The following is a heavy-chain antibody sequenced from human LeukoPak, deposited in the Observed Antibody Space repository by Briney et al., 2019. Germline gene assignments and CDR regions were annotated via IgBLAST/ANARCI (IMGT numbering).Heavy chain of an antibody. CDR1: GFTFSSYW. CDR3: AKVIGVAGGDFDY. Sequence: QPGGSLRLSCAASGFTFSSYWMHWVRQAPGKGLVWVSRINSDGGTTSHADSVKGRFTISRDNAKNTLYLQMNSLRAEDTAVYYCAKVIGVAGGDFDYWGQGTLVTVSS. J-gene: IGHJ4*02. CDR2: INSDGGTT. D-gene: IGHD6-19*01. V-gene: IGHV3-74*01.